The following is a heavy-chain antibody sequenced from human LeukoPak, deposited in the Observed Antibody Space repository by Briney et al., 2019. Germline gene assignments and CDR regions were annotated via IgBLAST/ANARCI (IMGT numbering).Heavy chain of an antibody. D-gene: IGHD3-3*01. CDR2: ISSSGSTI. V-gene: IGHV3-11*01. J-gene: IGHJ4*02. Sequence: GGSLRLSCAASGFTFSDYYMSWIRQAPGKGLEWVSYISSSGSTIYYADSVKGRFTISRDNAKNSLYLQMNSLRAEDTAVYYCARDADSYFWSGYPDYWGQGTLVTVSS. CDR3: ARDADSYFWSGYPDY. CDR1: GFTFSDYY.